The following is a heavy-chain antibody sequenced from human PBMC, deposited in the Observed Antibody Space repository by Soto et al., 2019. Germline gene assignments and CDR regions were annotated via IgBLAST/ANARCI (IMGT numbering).Heavy chain of an antibody. J-gene: IGHJ5*02. CDR2: IYYSGST. Sequence: SETLSLTCTVSGGSISNFYWSWIRQPPGKGLEWIGYIYYSGSTNYNPSLKSRVTISVDTSKNQFSLKLSSVTAADTAVYYCARVLLREGFWSGPLGWFDPWGQGTLVTVSS. CDR1: GGSISNFY. CDR3: ARVLLREGFWSGPLGWFDP. V-gene: IGHV4-59*01. D-gene: IGHD3-3*01.